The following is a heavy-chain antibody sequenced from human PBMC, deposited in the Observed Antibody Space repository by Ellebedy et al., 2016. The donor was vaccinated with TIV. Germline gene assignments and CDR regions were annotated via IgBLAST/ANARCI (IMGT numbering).Heavy chain of an antibody. CDR1: GGTFSSYA. J-gene: IGHJ5*02. V-gene: IGHV1-69*13. CDR3: ARVGTRRYWFNP. Sequence: SVKVSXXASGGTFSSYAISWVRQAPGQGLEWMGGIIPIFGTANYAQKFQGRVTITADESTSTAYMELSSLRSEDTAVYYCARVGTRRYWFNPWGQGTLVTVSS. CDR2: IIPIFGTA. D-gene: IGHD1-1*01.